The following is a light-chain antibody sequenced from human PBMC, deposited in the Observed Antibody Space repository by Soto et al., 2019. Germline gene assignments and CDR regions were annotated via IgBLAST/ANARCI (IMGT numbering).Light chain of an antibody. V-gene: IGLV1-51*02. CDR3: GTWDSSLSAEV. Sequence: QSVLTQPPSVSAAPGQKVTISGPGSSSNIGINYVSWYQQLPGTAPKLLIYENNKRPSGIPDLFSGSKSGTSATLGITGLQTGDEADYYCGTWDSSLSAEVFGGGTKLTVL. CDR1: SSNIGINY. J-gene: IGLJ2*01. CDR2: ENN.